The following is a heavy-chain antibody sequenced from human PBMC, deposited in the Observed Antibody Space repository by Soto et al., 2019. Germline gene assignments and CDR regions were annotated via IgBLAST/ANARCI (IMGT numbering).Heavy chain of an antibody. CDR2: IYYSGST. J-gene: IGHJ5*02. CDR1: GGSISSGGYY. Sequence: SETLSLTCTVSGGSISSGGYYWSWIRQHPGKGLEWIGYIYYSGSTYYNPSLKSRVTISVDTSKNQFSLKLSSVTTADTAVYYCAREMMIWSGYPTSPSYNWFDPWGQGTLVTVSS. D-gene: IGHD3-3*01. CDR3: AREMMIWSGYPTSPSYNWFDP. V-gene: IGHV4-31*03.